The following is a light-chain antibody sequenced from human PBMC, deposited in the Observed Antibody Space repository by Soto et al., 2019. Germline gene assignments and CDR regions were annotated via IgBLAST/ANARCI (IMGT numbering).Light chain of an antibody. V-gene: IGLV1-44*01. J-gene: IGLJ2*01. Sequence: QSVLTQPPSGSGTPGQRVTISCSGSTSNIGSNTVNWYQQFPGTAPKLLIYNETQRPSGVPDRFSGSKSGTSASLAISGLQSEDEADYYCAAWDDSLSAVVIGGGSKLTVL. CDR3: AAWDDSLSAVV. CDR2: NET. CDR1: TSNIGSNT.